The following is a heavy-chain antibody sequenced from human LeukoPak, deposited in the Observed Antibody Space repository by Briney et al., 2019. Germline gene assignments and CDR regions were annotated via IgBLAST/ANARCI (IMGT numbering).Heavy chain of an antibody. J-gene: IGHJ6*04. CDR1: GFTFSHYG. Sequence: GGSLRLSCAASGFTFSHYGMHWVRQAPGKGLDWVAFIHHDGSNKYYADSVRGRFTISRDNAKNSLYLQMNSLRAEDTAVYYCAELGITMIGGVWGKGTTVTISS. CDR2: IHHDGSNK. CDR3: AELGITMIGGV. V-gene: IGHV3-30*02. D-gene: IGHD3-10*02.